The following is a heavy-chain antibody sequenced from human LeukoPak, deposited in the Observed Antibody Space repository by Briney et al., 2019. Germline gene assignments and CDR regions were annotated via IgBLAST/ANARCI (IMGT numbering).Heavy chain of an antibody. CDR2: IKPSGGST. Sequence: GASVKVSCKASGNTFTNYYIHWVRQAPGQGLEWMGIIKPSGGSTSNAQKLQGRVTMTTDTSTSTAYMELRSLRSDDTAVYYCARGRYSSSWSYFQHWGQGTLVTVSS. CDR1: GNTFTNYY. V-gene: IGHV1-46*01. CDR3: ARGRYSSSWSYFQH. D-gene: IGHD6-13*01. J-gene: IGHJ1*01.